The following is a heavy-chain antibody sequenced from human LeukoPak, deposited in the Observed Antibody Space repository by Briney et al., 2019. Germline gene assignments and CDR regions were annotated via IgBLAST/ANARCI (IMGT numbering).Heavy chain of an antibody. CDR3: AREQMTTVTTRGDWFDS. CDR1: GVSISSYC. D-gene: IGHD4-17*01. Sequence: SETLSLTCTVSGVSISSYCWSWIRQPPGKGLEWIGYIYYSGSTNYNPSLKSRVTISVDTSKNQFSLKLSSVTAADTAVYHCAREQMTTVTTRGDWFDSWGQGTLVTVSS. V-gene: IGHV4-59*01. J-gene: IGHJ5*01. CDR2: IYYSGST.